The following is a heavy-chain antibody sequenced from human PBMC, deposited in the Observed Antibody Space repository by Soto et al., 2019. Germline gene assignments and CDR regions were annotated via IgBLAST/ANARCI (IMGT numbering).Heavy chain of an antibody. Sequence: PSETLSLTCAVYGGSFSGDYWSWIRQPPGKGLEWIGEINHSGSTNYNPSLKSRVTISVDTSKNQFSLKLSSVTAADTAVYYCARVNKGCSSTSCFDYWGQGTLVTVSS. CDR3: ARVNKGCSSTSCFDY. D-gene: IGHD2-2*01. V-gene: IGHV4-34*01. J-gene: IGHJ4*02. CDR1: GGSFSGDY. CDR2: INHSGST.